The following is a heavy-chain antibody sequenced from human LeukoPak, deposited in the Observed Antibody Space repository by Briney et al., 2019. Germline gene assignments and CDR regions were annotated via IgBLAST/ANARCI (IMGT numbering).Heavy chain of an antibody. D-gene: IGHD3-10*01. CDR2: IYYSGST. J-gene: IGHJ5*02. CDR3: ARCLWFGELLFWLDP. Sequence: SETLSLTCTVSGGSISSSSYYWGWIRQPPGKGLEWIGSIYYSGSTYYNPSLKSRVTISVDTSKNQFSLKLSSVTAADTAVYYCARCLWFGELLFWLDPWGQGTLVTVSS. V-gene: IGHV4-39*01. CDR1: GGSISSSSYY.